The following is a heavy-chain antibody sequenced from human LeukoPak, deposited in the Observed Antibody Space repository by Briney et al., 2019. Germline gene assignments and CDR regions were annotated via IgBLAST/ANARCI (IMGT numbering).Heavy chain of an antibody. Sequence: PSETLSLTCTVSRGSISGYSWSWIRQSPGGGLEWIGYIYYSGDTAYNPSLKSRVTISEDTSKNQFSLKLRSVTAADTAVYYCARENGYKYDYWGQGTLVTVSS. J-gene: IGHJ4*02. D-gene: IGHD5-24*01. CDR1: RGSISGYS. CDR3: ARENGYKYDY. V-gene: IGHV4-59*01. CDR2: IYYSGDT.